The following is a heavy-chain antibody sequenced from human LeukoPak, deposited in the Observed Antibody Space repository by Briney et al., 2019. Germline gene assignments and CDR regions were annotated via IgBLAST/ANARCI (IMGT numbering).Heavy chain of an antibody. CDR3: AKDRVVVPAAMGSFFDY. D-gene: IGHD2-2*01. J-gene: IGHJ4*02. V-gene: IGHV3-23*01. CDR2: ISGSGGST. CDR1: GFTVSTNY. Sequence: PGGSLRLSCAASGFTVSTNYMSWVRQAPGKGLEWVSAISGSGGSTYYADSVKGRFTISRDNSKNTLYLQMNSLRAEDTAVYYCAKDRVVVPAAMGSFFDYWGQGTLVTVSS.